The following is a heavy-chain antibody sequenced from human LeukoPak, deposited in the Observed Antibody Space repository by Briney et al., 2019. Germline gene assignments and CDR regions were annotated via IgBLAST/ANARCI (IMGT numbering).Heavy chain of an antibody. D-gene: IGHD6-13*01. CDR1: GFTFSDYY. CDR2: ISSSGSTI. V-gene: IGHV3-11*01. J-gene: IGHJ4*02. CDR3: ARDIGSSWYVTFDY. Sequence: GGSLRLSCAASGFTFSDYYMSWIRQAPGKGLEWVSYISSSGSTIYYADSVKDRFTISRDNAKNSLYLQMNSLRAEDTAVYYCARDIGSSWYVTFDYWGQGTLVTVSS.